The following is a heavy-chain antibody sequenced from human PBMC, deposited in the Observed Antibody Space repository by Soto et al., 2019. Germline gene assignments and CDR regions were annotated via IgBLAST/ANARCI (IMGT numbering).Heavy chain of an antibody. CDR3: AKAQYYYDSSGYFPPAGGMDV. V-gene: IGHV3-23*01. J-gene: IGHJ6*02. Sequence: PVGSLRLSCAASGFTFSSYAMSWVRQAPGKGLEWVSAISGSGGSTYYADSVKGRFTISRDNSKNTLYLQMNSLRAEDTAVYYCAKAQYYYDSSGYFPPAGGMDVWGQGTTVTVSS. CDR1: GFTFSSYA. D-gene: IGHD3-22*01. CDR2: ISGSGGST.